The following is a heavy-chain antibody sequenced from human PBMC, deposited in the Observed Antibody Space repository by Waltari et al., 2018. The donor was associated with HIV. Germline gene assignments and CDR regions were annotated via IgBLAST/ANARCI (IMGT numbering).Heavy chain of an antibody. CDR1: GGSISSSNYY. J-gene: IGHJ5*02. Sequence: HLQLQESGPGLVKPSETLSLTCTVSGGSISSSNYYWAWIRQPPGKGLEWIGSFYYSGNTYYNPSLESRVTISGDTSKNHFSLKLNSVTAADTAVYYCAGQPSYSSTWYVQANWFDPWGQGTLVTVSS. V-gene: IGHV4-39*01. CDR2: FYYSGNT. CDR3: AGQPSYSSTWYVQANWFDP. D-gene: IGHD6-13*01.